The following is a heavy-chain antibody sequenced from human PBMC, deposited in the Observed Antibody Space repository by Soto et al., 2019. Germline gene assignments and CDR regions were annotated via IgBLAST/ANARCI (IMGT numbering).Heavy chain of an antibody. CDR3: ARGMGYYCSGGSCPEVDFDY. Sequence: EVQLVESGGGLVQPGGSLRLSCAASGFTFSTYSMNWVRQAPGKGLEWISYISGTSSTIYYADSVKGRFTISRDNAKNSLYLQMNSLRDEDTAVNYCARGMGYYCSGGSCPEVDFDYWGQGTLGTVSS. J-gene: IGHJ4*02. D-gene: IGHD2-15*01. V-gene: IGHV3-48*02. CDR1: GFTFSTYS. CDR2: ISGTSSTI.